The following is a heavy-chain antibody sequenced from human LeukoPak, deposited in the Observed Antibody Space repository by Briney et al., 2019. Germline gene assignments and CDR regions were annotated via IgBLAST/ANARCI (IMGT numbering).Heavy chain of an antibody. CDR1: GFTFSSYS. CDR3: ARGDSGYPRYFDY. V-gene: IGHV3-21*01. D-gene: IGHD5-12*01. CDR2: ISSSSSYI. Sequence: GGSLRLSCAASGFTFSSYSMNWVRQAPGKGLEWVSSISSSSSYIYYADSVKGRFTISRDNAKNSLYLQMNSLRAEDTAVYYCARGDSGYPRYFDYWGQGTLVTVSS. J-gene: IGHJ4*02.